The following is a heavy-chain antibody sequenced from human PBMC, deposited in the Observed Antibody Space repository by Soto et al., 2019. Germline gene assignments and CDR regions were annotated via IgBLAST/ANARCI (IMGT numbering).Heavy chain of an antibody. CDR2: IIPIFGTA. J-gene: IGHJ1*01. D-gene: IGHD3-22*01. Sequence: SVKVSCKASGGTFSSYAISWVRQAPGQGLEWMGGIIPIFGTANYAQKFQGRVTITADESTSTAYMELSSLRSEDTAVYYCARDRHYYDSSGYPGFQYWGQGTLVTVSS. CDR3: ARDRHYYDSSGYPGFQY. CDR1: GGTFSSYA. V-gene: IGHV1-69*13.